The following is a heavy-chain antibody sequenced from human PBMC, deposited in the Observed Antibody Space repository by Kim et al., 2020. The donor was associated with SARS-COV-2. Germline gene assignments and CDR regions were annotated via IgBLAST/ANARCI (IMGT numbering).Heavy chain of an antibody. CDR2: ISGSGGST. CDR3: AKDLTPWYYGILTGYYGFDY. D-gene: IGHD3-9*01. Sequence: GGSLRLSCAASGFTFSSYAMSWVRQAPGKGLEWVSAISGSGGSTYYADSVKGRFTISRDNSKNTLYLQMNSLRAEDTAVYYCAKDLTPWYYGILTGYYGFDYWGQGTLVTVSS. V-gene: IGHV3-23*01. CDR1: GFTFSSYA. J-gene: IGHJ4*02.